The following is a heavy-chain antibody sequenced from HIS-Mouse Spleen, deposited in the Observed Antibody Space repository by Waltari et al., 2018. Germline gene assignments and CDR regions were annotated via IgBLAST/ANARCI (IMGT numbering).Heavy chain of an antibody. CDR2: IYYSGST. Sequence: QLQLQESGPGLVKPSETLSLTCTVSGGSISSSCYHWCWSRQPPGKGLEGIGSIYYSGSTYYNPSLKSRVTISVDTSKNQFSLKLSSVTAADTAVYYCAREIPYSSSWYDWYFDLWGRGTLVTVSS. CDR3: AREIPYSSSWYDWYFDL. D-gene: IGHD6-13*01. CDR1: GGSISSSCYH. J-gene: IGHJ2*01. V-gene: IGHV4-39*07.